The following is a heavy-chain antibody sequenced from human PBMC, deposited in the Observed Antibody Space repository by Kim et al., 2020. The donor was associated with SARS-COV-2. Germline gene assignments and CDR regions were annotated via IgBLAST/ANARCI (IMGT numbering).Heavy chain of an antibody. CDR1: GFTFSSYG. Sequence: GGSLRLSCAASGFTFSSYGMHWVRQAPGKGLEWVGVIRNDGSGRSYADPANGRGTISSENSKNKQYLHMHSQSAEATAADYYSNMGAAGAGARDYFDLWG. V-gene: IGHV3-33*08. J-gene: IGHJ2*01. D-gene: IGHD2-15*01. CDR2: IRNDGSGR. CDR3: SNMGAAGAGARDYFDL.